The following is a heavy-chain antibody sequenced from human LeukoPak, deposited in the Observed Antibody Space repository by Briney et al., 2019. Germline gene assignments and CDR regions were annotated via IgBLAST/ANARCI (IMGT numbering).Heavy chain of an antibody. J-gene: IGHJ5*02. CDR3: ARMAPWFDP. V-gene: IGHV1-18*01. CDR1: GYTFTSYG. CDR2: ISTYNGDT. Sequence: ASVKVSCKASGYTFTSYGIGWVRQAPGQGLEWMGWISTYNGDTNYAQKLQGRVTMTTDTFTKTAYMELRSLRSDDTAVYYCARMAPWFDPWGQGTLDTVSS.